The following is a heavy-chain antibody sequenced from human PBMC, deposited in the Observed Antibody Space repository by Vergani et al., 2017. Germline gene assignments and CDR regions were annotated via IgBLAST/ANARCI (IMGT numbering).Heavy chain of an antibody. Sequence: QVQLVESGGGVVQPGRSLRLSCAASGFTFSSYGMHWVRQAPGKGLEWVAVIWYDGSNKYYADSVKGRFTISRDNSNNTLYLQMNSLRAEDTAVYYCARDSYYYGSGSYRGGYYYGMDVWGQGTTVTVSS. CDR2: IWYDGSNK. J-gene: IGHJ6*02. CDR1: GFTFSSYG. CDR3: ARDSYYYGSGSYRGGYYYGMDV. V-gene: IGHV3-33*01. D-gene: IGHD3-10*01.